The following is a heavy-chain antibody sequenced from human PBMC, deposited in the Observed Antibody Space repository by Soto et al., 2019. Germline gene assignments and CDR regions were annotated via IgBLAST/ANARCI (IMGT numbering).Heavy chain of an antibody. Sequence: QVQLVQSGAEVKKPGSSVKVSCKASGDTFNFYTINWVRQAPGLGLEWMGRFNPILSFSNSALKFQGRVTLTEEKSTSTAYMVLSSLRSADTAIYYCATSFGSGSRAFDYWCPGALVTVSS. D-gene: IGHD3-10*01. CDR2: FNPILSFS. V-gene: IGHV1-69*02. CDR1: GDTFNFYT. J-gene: IGHJ4*02. CDR3: ATSFGSGSRAFDY.